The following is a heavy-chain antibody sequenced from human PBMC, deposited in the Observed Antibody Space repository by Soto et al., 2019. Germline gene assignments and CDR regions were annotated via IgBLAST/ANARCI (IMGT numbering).Heavy chain of an antibody. CDR1: GGTFSSYA. D-gene: IGHD2-2*01. Sequence: QVQLVQSGAEVKKPGSSVKVSCKASGGTFSSYAISWVRQAPGQGLEWMGGIIPIFGTANYAQKFQGRVRITAHASTSTAYMELSSLRSEYTAVYYCARHVPAAGYYYGMDVWGQGTTVTVSS. J-gene: IGHJ6*02. V-gene: IGHV1-69*12. CDR2: IIPIFGTA. CDR3: ARHVPAAGYYYGMDV.